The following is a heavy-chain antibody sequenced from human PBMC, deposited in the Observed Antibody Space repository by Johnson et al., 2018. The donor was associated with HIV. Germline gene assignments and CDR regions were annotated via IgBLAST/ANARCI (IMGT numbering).Heavy chain of an antibody. CDR1: GFTFSSYV. Sequence: QVPLVEPAGGFVQPGGSLRLSCAASGFTFSSYVKHWVRQAPGKGLEWVAVISYDGSNKYYTDSVTGRFTISRDNSKNTLYLQMNSLRAEDTAVYYCARDDLGNPFSSYDAFDIWGQGTMVTVSS. CDR3: ARDDLGNPFSSYDAFDI. J-gene: IGHJ3*02. CDR2: ISYDGSNK. V-gene: IGHV3-30*04. D-gene: IGHD6-13*01.